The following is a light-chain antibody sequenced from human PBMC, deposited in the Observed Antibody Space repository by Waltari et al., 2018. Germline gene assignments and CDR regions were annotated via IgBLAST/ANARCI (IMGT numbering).Light chain of an antibody. V-gene: IGLV7-43*01. CDR3: LLYYGGAWV. CDR1: TGAVTSGYY. Sequence: QTVVTQEPSLTVSPGGTVTLTCASSTGAVTSGYYPNWFQQKPGQTPRALIYRTSNKNSWTPARFSGSLLGGKAALTLSGVQPEDEAEYYCLLYYGGAWVFGGGTKLTVL. J-gene: IGLJ3*02. CDR2: RTS.